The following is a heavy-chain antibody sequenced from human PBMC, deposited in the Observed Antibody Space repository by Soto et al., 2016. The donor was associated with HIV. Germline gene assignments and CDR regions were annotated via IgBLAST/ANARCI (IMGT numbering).Heavy chain of an antibody. D-gene: IGHD2-2*01. Sequence: EVQLVESGGVVVQPGGSLRLSCATSGFTFDDYTMHWVRQAPGKGLEWVSLISWDGGNTYYADSVKGRFTISRDNSKHSLYLQMNSLRTEDTALYSCAKDSGYCSTTSCSRYMDVWGKGTTVTVSS. CDR2: ISWDGGNT. J-gene: IGHJ6*03. CDR1: GFTFDDYT. CDR3: AKDSGYCSTTSCSRYMDV. V-gene: IGHV3-43*01.